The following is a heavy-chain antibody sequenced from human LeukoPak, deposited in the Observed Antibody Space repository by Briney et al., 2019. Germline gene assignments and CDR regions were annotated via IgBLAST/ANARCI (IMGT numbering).Heavy chain of an antibody. D-gene: IGHD3-9*01. CDR1: GYTFTSYG. J-gene: IGHJ4*02. CDR3: ASPKPYYDILTGLDY. Sequence: SVKVSCKASGYTFTSYGISWVRQAPGQGLEWMGGIIPIFGTANYAQKFQGRVTITADESTSTAYMELSSLRSEDTAVYYCASPKPYYDILTGLDYWGQGTLVTVSS. CDR2: IIPIFGTA. V-gene: IGHV1-69*13.